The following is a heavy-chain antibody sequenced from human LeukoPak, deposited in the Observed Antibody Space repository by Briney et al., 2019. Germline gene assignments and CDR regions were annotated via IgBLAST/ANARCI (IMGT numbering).Heavy chain of an antibody. CDR2: ISWNSGSI. D-gene: IGHD3-22*01. V-gene: IGHV3-9*03. CDR1: GFTFDDYA. Sequence: PGGSLRLSCAASGFTFDDYAMHWVRQAPGKGLEWVSGISWNSGSIGYADSVKGRFTISRDNAKNSLYLQMNSLRAEDMALYYCARALRTPYYYDSSGYYYDAFDIWGQGTMVTVSS. J-gene: IGHJ3*02. CDR3: ARALRTPYYYDSSGYYYDAFDI.